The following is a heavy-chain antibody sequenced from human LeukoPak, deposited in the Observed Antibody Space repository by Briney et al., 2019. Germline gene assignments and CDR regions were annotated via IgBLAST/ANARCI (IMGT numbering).Heavy chain of an antibody. CDR2: IIHIFGTA. Sequence: GASVKVSCKASGGTFSSYAISWVRQAPGQGLEWMGGIIHIFGTANYAQKFQGRVTITADESTSTAYMELSSLRSDDTAVYYCAGWDTAMETWGQGTMVTVSS. J-gene: IGHJ3*01. D-gene: IGHD5-18*01. V-gene: IGHV1-69*13. CDR1: GGTFSSYA. CDR3: AGWDTAMET.